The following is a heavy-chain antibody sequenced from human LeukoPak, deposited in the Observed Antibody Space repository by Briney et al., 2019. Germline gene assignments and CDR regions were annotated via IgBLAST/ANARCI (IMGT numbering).Heavy chain of an antibody. Sequence: GGSLRLSCAVSGLTFSGFWMSWSRQAPGKGLEWVASINSDGSEGYYADVVKGRFTISRDNAKNSLYLQINSLRAEDTAVYYCARSSYSSSSSVWGQGTMVTVSS. V-gene: IGHV3-7*03. CDR1: GLTFSGFW. D-gene: IGHD6-6*01. CDR2: INSDGSEG. CDR3: ARSSYSSSSSV. J-gene: IGHJ3*01.